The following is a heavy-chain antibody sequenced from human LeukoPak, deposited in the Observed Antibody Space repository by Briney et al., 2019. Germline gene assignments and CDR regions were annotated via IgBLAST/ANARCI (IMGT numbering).Heavy chain of an antibody. J-gene: IGHJ4*02. CDR3: ARSMIFPPDSFDY. D-gene: IGHD3-22*01. CDR1: GFTFSSYW. CDR2: ISSDGSST. V-gene: IGHV3-74*01. Sequence: GGSLRLSCAASGFTFSSYWMHWVRQAPGKGLVWVSRISSDGSSTSYADSVKGRFTISRDDAKNTLYLQMNSLRAEDTAVYYCARSMIFPPDSFDYWGQGTLVTVSS.